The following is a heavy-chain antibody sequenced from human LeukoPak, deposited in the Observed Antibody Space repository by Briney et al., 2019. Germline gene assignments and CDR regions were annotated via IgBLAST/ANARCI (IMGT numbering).Heavy chain of an antibody. Sequence: GGSLRLSCAASGFTFSSYAMSWVRQPPGKGLERVSAISGSGGSTYYADTVKGRFTISRDNSKNTLYLQMNSLRAEDADVYYCAKVSDTAYARAFDYWGQGTLVTVSS. V-gene: IGHV3-23*01. CDR1: GFTFSSYA. D-gene: IGHD5-18*01. J-gene: IGHJ4*02. CDR2: ISGSGGST. CDR3: AKVSDTAYARAFDY.